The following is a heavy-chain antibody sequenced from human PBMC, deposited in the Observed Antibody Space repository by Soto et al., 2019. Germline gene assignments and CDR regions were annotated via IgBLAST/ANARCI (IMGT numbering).Heavy chain of an antibody. V-gene: IGHV4-59*08. CDR1: GGSISGCD. J-gene: IGHJ4*02. D-gene: IGHD1-26*01. Sequence: QVQLQESGPGLVKPSETLSLTCTVSGGSISGCDWSWIRQPPGAGLEWIAFIYYQGRTSYKPYLRSPLTMSLDTTNHQFTLSLRSLSAAESVVVFGARHMRILGDEAFDYWGQGIPVTVSS. CDR3: ARHMRILGDEAFDY. CDR2: IYYQGRT.